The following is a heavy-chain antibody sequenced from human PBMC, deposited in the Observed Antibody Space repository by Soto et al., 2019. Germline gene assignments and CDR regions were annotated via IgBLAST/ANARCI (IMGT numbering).Heavy chain of an antibody. V-gene: IGHV1-18*01. D-gene: IGHD3-10*01. CDR3: ARVDPRGVAVVRDY. Sequence: ASVKVSNKASCNTFASHGFSWVRQAPGQGLEWMGWISGFNGQTNYALKFQGRVTLTTDTSTSTAYMELRSLRSDDTAVYFCARVDPRGVAVVRDYWGQGTLVTVSS. J-gene: IGHJ4*02. CDR1: CNTFASHG. CDR2: ISGFNGQT.